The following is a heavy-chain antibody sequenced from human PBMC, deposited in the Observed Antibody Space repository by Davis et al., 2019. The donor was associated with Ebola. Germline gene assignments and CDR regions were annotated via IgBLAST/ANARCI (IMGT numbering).Heavy chain of an antibody. Sequence: PSETLSLTCTVSGGSISSHYWSWIRQPPGKGLEWIGYIYYSGSTNYNPSLKSRVTISVDTSKNQFSLKLSSVTAADTAVYYCGSSSSNHYYYYMDVRGKGTTVTVSS. CDR1: GGSISSHY. J-gene: IGHJ6*03. D-gene: IGHD6-6*01. CDR3: GSSSSNHYYYYMDV. CDR2: IYYSGST. V-gene: IGHV4-59*08.